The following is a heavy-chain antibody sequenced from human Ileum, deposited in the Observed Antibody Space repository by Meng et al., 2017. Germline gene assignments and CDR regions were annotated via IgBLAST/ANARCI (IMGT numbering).Heavy chain of an antibody. J-gene: IGHJ4*02. V-gene: IGHV4-59*01. CDR3: AAFCSGGSCPDY. CDR2: IHYSGST. Sequence: QVQLQESGSGPAKPSETLSLTCTVSGASISSYYWTWIRQPPGKGLDWIGYIHYSGSTNYNPSLKSRITMSVDTSKNQVSLKLSSVTAADTAIYYCAAFCSGGSCPDYWGQGTLVTVSS. CDR1: GASISSYY. D-gene: IGHD2-15*01.